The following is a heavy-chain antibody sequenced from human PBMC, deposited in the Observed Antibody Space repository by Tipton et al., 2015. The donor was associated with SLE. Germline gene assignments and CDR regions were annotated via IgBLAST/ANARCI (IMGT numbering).Heavy chain of an antibody. J-gene: IGHJ6*03. D-gene: IGHD6-6*01. Sequence: SLRLSCAASGFTFNSYAMHWVRQAPGKGLEWVAVISYDGTNKYYADSVKGRFTISRDNSKNTLYLQMKSLRAEDTAVYYCARGSSSSSYYYYYMDVWGKGTTVTVSS. V-gene: IGHV3-30*04. CDR1: GFTFNSYA. CDR2: ISYDGTNK. CDR3: ARGSSSSSYYYYYMDV.